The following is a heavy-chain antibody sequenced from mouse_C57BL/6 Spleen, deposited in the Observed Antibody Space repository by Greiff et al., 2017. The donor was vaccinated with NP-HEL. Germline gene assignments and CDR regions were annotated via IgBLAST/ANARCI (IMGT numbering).Heavy chain of an antibody. J-gene: IGHJ4*01. V-gene: IGHV2-9-1*01. Sequence: VQLQQSGPGLVAPSQSLSITCTVSGFSLTSYAISWVRQPPGKGLEWLGVIWTGGGTNYNSALKSRLSISKDNSKSQVFLKMNSLQTDDTARYYCARNTAYDYDAGYAMDYWGQGTSVTVSS. CDR3: ARNTAYDYDAGYAMDY. D-gene: IGHD2-4*01. CDR2: IWTGGGT. CDR1: GFSLTSYA.